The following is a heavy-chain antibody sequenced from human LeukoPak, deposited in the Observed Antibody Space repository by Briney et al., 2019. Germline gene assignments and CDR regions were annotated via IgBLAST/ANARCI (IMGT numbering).Heavy chain of an antibody. J-gene: IGHJ2*01. Sequence: PGGSLRLSCAASGFTFSSYAMSWVRQAPGKGLEWVSTISDSGGTTYYADSVKGRFTISRDNSKNTVSLQMNSLRAEDTALHYCAREGGIPAAVRWYFDLWGRGTLLTVSS. CDR1: GFTFSSYA. D-gene: IGHD6-13*01. CDR2: ISDSGGTT. CDR3: AREGGIPAAVRWYFDL. V-gene: IGHV3-23*01.